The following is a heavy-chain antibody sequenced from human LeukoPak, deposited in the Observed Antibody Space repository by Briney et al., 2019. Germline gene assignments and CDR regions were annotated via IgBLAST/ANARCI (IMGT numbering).Heavy chain of an antibody. D-gene: IGHD2-8*01. CDR2: IRYDGSNK. CDR1: GFTFSSYG. Sequence: GGPLRLSCAASGFTFSSYGMHWVRQAPGKGLEWVAFIRYDGSNKYYADSVKGRFTISRDNPKDTLYLQMNSLRAEDTAVYYCAPHCTNGVCYLDFDYWGQGTLVTVSS. V-gene: IGHV3-30*02. J-gene: IGHJ4*02. CDR3: APHCTNGVCYLDFDY.